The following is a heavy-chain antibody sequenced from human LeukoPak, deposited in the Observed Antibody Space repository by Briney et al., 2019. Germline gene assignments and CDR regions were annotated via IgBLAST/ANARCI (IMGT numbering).Heavy chain of an antibody. Sequence: ASVKVSCKASGYTFTDYHMHWVRQAPGQGLEWMGWINPNTGDTNYAQSFQGRVTMTRDTSITTSYMELSSLISDDTALYYCARDLRDYASHFDYWGQGTLVTVSS. J-gene: IGHJ4*02. CDR1: GYTFTDYH. CDR3: ARDLRDYASHFDY. V-gene: IGHV1-2*02. D-gene: IGHD4-17*01. CDR2: INPNTGDT.